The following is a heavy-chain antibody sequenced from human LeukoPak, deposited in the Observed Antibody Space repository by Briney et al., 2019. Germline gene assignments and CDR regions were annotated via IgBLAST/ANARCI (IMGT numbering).Heavy chain of an antibody. J-gene: IGHJ3*02. D-gene: IGHD6-19*01. CDR2: IYTSGST. CDR1: GRSISIYY. V-gene: IGHV4-4*07. CDR3: AREQWRGTLAAFDI. Sequence: PSETLSLTCTLSGRSISIYYWSCIRQPAGKGLEWIGRIYTSGSTNYNPSLKSRVTMSVHTSKNQFSLKLSSVTAADTAVYYCAREQWRGTLAAFDIWGQGTMVTVSS.